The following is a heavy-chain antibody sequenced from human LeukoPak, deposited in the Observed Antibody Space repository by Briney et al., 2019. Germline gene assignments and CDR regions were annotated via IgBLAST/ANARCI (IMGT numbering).Heavy chain of an antibody. Sequence: GASVKVSYKASGYTFTGYYMHWVRQAPGQGLEWMGWINPNSGGTNYAQKFQGRVTMTRDTSISTAYMELSRLRSDDTAVYYCARDLGVGAHFFDYWGQGTLVTVSS. D-gene: IGHD1-26*01. V-gene: IGHV1-2*02. CDR1: GYTFTGYY. J-gene: IGHJ4*02. CDR2: INPNSGGT. CDR3: ARDLGVGAHFFDY.